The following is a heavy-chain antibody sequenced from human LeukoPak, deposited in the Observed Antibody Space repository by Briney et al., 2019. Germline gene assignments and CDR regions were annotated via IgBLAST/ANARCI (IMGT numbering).Heavy chain of an antibody. Sequence: ASVKVSCKASGYTFTSYAMHWVRQAPGQRLEWMGWINAGNGNTKYSQKFQGRVTITRDTSASTAYMELSSLRSEDTAVYYCARDAVPAGVGTFDYWGQGTLVTVSS. D-gene: IGHD2-2*01. J-gene: IGHJ4*02. CDR1: GYTFTSYA. CDR2: INAGNGNT. CDR3: ARDAVPAGVGTFDY. V-gene: IGHV1-3*01.